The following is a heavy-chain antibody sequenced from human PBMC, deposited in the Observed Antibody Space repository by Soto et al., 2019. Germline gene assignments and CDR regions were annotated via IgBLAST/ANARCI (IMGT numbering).Heavy chain of an antibody. D-gene: IGHD4-4*01. Sequence: SETLSLTCAVYGGSFSGYYWSWIRQPPGKGLEWIGEINHSGSTNYNPSLKSRVTISVDTSKNQFSLKLSSVTAADTAVYYCASREGNRGTVTHTNPNYYYYGMDVWGQGTTVTVSS. CDR3: ASREGNRGTVTHTNPNYYYYGMDV. CDR1: GGSFSGYY. J-gene: IGHJ6*02. CDR2: INHSGST. V-gene: IGHV4-34*01.